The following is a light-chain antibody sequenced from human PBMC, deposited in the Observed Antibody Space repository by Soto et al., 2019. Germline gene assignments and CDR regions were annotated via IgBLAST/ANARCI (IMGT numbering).Light chain of an antibody. CDR3: SSYAGRNNVV. J-gene: IGLJ2*01. V-gene: IGLV2-8*01. CDR1: SSDIGTYKY. Sequence: QSALTQPPPASGSPGQSVTISCTGTSSDIGTYKYVSWYQHHPGKAPKLMIYEVSKRPSGVPDRFSGSKSGNTASLTVSGLLTEDEADYYCSSYAGRNNVVFGGGTKLTVL. CDR2: EVS.